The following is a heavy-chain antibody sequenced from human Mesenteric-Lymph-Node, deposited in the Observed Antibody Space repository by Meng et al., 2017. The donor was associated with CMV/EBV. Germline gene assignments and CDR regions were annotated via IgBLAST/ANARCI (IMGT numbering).Heavy chain of an antibody. V-gene: IGHV1-2*02. CDR2: INPNNGGT. CDR1: GYIFTDYY. D-gene: IGHD3-16*01. J-gene: IGHJ5*02. CDR3: VRGVEAASMLRGVENWFDP. Sequence: ASVKVSCKASGYIFTDYYIHWVRQAPGQGLEWMGWINPNNGGTSYAQRNFQGRVTMTRDTSISTTYMELSGLTSDATAVYWCVRGVEAASMLRGVENWFDPWGQGTLVTVSS.